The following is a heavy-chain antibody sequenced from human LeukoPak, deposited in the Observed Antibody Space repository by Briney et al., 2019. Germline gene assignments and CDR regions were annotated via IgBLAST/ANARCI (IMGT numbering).Heavy chain of an antibody. CDR1: GFTFSDYY. CDR3: ARGSNYDILTGYYLPVDY. Sequence: GGSLRLSCAASGFTFSDYYMSWIRQAPGKGLEWVSYISSSGSNIFYADSVQGRFTFSRDNAKNSLYLQMNSLRAEDTAVYYCARGSNYDILTGYYLPVDYWGQGTLVTVSS. J-gene: IGHJ4*02. D-gene: IGHD3-9*01. V-gene: IGHV3-11*04. CDR2: ISSSGSNI.